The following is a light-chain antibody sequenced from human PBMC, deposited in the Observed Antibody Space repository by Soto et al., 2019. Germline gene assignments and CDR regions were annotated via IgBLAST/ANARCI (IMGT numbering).Light chain of an antibody. Sequence: DIQMTQSPSTLSASVGDRVTITCRASQSISDLLAWYQQKPGKAPKLLIYKASSLKSGVPSRFSGSGSGTEYTLTISSLQPDDIASYYCQQYNGDWTFGQGTKVEIK. J-gene: IGKJ1*01. V-gene: IGKV1-5*03. CDR3: QQYNGDWT. CDR2: KAS. CDR1: QSISDL.